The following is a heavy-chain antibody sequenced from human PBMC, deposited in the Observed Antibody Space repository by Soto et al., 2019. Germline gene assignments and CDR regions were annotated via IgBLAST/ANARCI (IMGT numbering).Heavy chain of an antibody. J-gene: IGHJ4*02. D-gene: IGHD3-22*01. V-gene: IGHV1-2*04. CDR3: ARLVITGEFDY. Sequence: ASVKVSCKXSGYNFADYHIHWVRQAPGQGFEWMGWINPESGDTKCAQNFQGWVTMTTDTPSSTAYLGLRRLLSDDTAVYFCARLVITGEFDYWGQGTLVTV. CDR1: GYNFADYH. CDR2: INPESGDT.